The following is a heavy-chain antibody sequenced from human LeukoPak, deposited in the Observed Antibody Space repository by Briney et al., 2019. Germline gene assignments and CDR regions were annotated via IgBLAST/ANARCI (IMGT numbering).Heavy chain of an antibody. CDR1: SGSISSRTSY. Sequence: SETLSLTCTVSSGSISSRTSYWGWIRQPPGKGLEWIGSIYFSGSTYYNPSLKSRVTISVDTSKNQFSLKLSSVTAADTAVYYCARDRDYGAPDYWGQGTLVTVSS. J-gene: IGHJ4*02. CDR2: IYFSGST. V-gene: IGHV4-39*07. D-gene: IGHD4-17*01. CDR3: ARDRDYGAPDY.